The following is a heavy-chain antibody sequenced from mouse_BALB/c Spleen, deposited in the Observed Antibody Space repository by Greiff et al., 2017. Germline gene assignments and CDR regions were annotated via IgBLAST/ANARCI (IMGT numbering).Heavy chain of an antibody. J-gene: IGHJ1*01. V-gene: IGHV1-80*01. CDR2: IYPGDGDT. Sequence: VQLQQSGAELVRPGSSVKISCKASGYAFSSYWMNWVKQRPGQGLEWIGQIYPGDGDTNYNGKFKGKATLTADKSSSTAYMQLSSLTSEDSAVCFCARVLGRSYWYFDVWGAGTTVTVSS. CDR1: GYAFSSYW. CDR3: ARVLGRSYWYFDV. D-gene: IGHD4-1*01.